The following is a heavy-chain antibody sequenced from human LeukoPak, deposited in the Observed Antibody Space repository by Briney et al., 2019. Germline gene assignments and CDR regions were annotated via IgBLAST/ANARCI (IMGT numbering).Heavy chain of an antibody. CDR2: TFYRSKWYY. CDR3: AREVAMIRGVKNWFDR. J-gene: IGHJ5*02. CDR1: GDSVSSNDAS. D-gene: IGHD3-10*01. V-gene: IGHV6-1*01. Sequence: SQTLSLTCAISGDSVSSNDASWNWIRQSPSRGLEWLGRTFYRSKWYYDYEASLKSRITINPDTSKNQFSLQLNSVTPEDTAMYYCAREVAMIRGVKNWFDRWGQGTLVTDSS.